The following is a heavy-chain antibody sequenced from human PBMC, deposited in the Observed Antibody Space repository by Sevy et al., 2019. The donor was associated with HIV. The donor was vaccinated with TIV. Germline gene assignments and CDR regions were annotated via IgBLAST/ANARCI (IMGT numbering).Heavy chain of an antibody. J-gene: IGHJ6*02. CDR3: ARLGVDIVATFPVGYYYYGLDV. V-gene: IGHV1-3*01. Sequence: ASVKVSCKASGYTFTSYAMHWVRQAPGQRLEWMGWINAGNGNTKYSQKFQGRVTITRDTSASTAYMELISLRSEDTAVYYCARLGVDIVATFPVGYYYYGLDVWGQGTTVTVSS. CDR2: INAGNGNT. CDR1: GYTFTSYA. D-gene: IGHD5-12*01.